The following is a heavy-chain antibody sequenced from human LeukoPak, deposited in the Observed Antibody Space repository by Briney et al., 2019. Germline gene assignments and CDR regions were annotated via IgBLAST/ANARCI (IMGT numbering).Heavy chain of an antibody. CDR2: VYHSGSI. V-gene: IGHV4-59*01. CDR3: VSSYGGYVLDY. Sequence: SETLSLTCTVSGGSISSYSWNWIRQSPGKGLEIGRVYHSGSINYNPSLKSRVTISVDTSKNQFSLNPSSVTAADTAVYYCVSSYGGYVLDYWGQGTLVIVSS. CDR1: GGSISSYS. J-gene: IGHJ4*02. D-gene: IGHD5-12*01.